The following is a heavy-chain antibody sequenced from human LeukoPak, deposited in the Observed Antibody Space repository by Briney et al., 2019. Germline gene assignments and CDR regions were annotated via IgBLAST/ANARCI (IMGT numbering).Heavy chain of an antibody. V-gene: IGHV1-24*01. Sequence: ASVKVSCEVSGYTLTELSMHWVRQAPGKGLEWMGGFDPEDGETIYAQKFQGRVTMTEDTSTDTAYMELSSLRSEDTAVYYCATDRGSSTRDTEFDYWGQGTLVTVSS. D-gene: IGHD6-13*01. CDR3: ATDRGSSTRDTEFDY. CDR1: GYTLTELS. CDR2: FDPEDGET. J-gene: IGHJ4*02.